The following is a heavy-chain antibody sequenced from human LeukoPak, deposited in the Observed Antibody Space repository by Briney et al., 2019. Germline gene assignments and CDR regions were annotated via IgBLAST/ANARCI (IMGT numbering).Heavy chain of an antibody. V-gene: IGHV4-59*01. CDR2: IYYSGST. CDR1: GGSISSYY. D-gene: IGHD6-13*01. Sequence: SETLSLTCTVSGGSISSYYWSWIRQPPGKGLEWIGYIYYSGSTNYNPSLKSRVTISVDTSKNQFSLKLSSVTAADTAVYYCAREYSIHPLFYNWFDPWGQGTLVTVSS. J-gene: IGHJ5*02. CDR3: AREYSIHPLFYNWFDP.